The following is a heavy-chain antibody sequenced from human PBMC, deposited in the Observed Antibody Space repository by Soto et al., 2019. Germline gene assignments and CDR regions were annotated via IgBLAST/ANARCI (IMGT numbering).Heavy chain of an antibody. Sequence: ASVKVSCKASGYTFTSYSMHWVRQAPGQRLEWMGWINAGNGNTKYSQKFQGRVTTTRDTSASTAYMELSSLRSEDTAVYYCARDLLSSSWYFAFDSWGQGTMVTVSS. D-gene: IGHD6-13*01. CDR2: INAGNGNT. J-gene: IGHJ3*02. CDR3: ARDLLSSSWYFAFDS. V-gene: IGHV1-3*01. CDR1: GYTFTSYS.